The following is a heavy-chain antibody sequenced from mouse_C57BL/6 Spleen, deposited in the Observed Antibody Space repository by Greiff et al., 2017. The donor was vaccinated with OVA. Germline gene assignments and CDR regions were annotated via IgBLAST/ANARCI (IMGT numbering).Heavy chain of an antibody. Sequence: VQLQQSGAELVRPGASVTLSCKASGYTFTDYEMHWVKQTPVHGLEWIGAIDPETGGTAYNQKFKGKAILTADKSSSTAYMELRSLTSEDSAVYYCTSAPRYYGSSYGAFAYWGQGTLVTVSA. CDR3: TSAPRYYGSSYGAFAY. CDR1: GYTFTDYE. CDR2: IDPETGGT. J-gene: IGHJ3*01. V-gene: IGHV1-15*01. D-gene: IGHD1-1*01.